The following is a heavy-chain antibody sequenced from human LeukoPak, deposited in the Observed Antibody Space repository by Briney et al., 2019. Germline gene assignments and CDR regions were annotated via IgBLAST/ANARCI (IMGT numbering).Heavy chain of an antibody. V-gene: IGHV3-30*04. Sequence: GGSLRLSCAASGFTFSAFAMHWVRQAPGKGLEWVSFISYDGSDEYYADSVKGRFTISRDNSKNTLYLQMNSLRAEDTAVYYCAKDLGLYKFDYWGQGTLVTVSS. CDR3: AKDLGLYKFDY. CDR2: ISYDGSDE. J-gene: IGHJ4*02. CDR1: GFTFSAFA. D-gene: IGHD2-2*02.